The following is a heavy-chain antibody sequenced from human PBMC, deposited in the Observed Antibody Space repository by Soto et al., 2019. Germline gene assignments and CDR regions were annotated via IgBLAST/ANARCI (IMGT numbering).Heavy chain of an antibody. J-gene: IGHJ5*02. CDR1: GFTFSSYA. V-gene: IGHV3-23*01. D-gene: IGHD3-10*01. CDR2: ISGSGGST. CDR3: AKGSGRLFRRGEEPHWFDP. Sequence: EVQLLESGGGLVQPGGSLRLSRAASGFTFSSYAMSWVRQAPGKGLEWVSAISGSGGSTYYADSVKGRFTISRDNSKNTLYLQMNSLRAEDTAVYYCAKGSGRLFRRGEEPHWFDPWGQGTLVTVSS.